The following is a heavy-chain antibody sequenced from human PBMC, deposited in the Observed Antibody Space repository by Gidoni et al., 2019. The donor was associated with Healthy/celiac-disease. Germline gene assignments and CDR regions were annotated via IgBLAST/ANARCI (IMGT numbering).Heavy chain of an antibody. CDR2: IYYSGST. CDR3: AREPTTAPLYFDY. CDR1: GGSISSYY. V-gene: IGHV4-59*01. Sequence: QVQLQESGPGLVKPSETLSLTCTVSGGSISSYYWSWIRQPPGKGLEWIGYIYYSGSTNYNPSLKSQVTISVDTSKNQFSLKLSSVTAADTAVYYCAREPTTAPLYFDYWGQGTLVTVSS. D-gene: IGHD4-17*01. J-gene: IGHJ4*02.